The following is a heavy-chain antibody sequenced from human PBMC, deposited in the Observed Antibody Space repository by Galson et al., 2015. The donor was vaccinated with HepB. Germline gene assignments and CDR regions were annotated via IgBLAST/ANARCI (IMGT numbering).Heavy chain of an antibody. V-gene: IGHV3-74*01. Sequence: SLRLSCAASGFTFSSYWMHWVRQAPGKGLVWVSRINSDGSSTSYADSVKGRFTISRDNAKNTLYLQMNSLRAEDTAVYYCASLIYCSSTSCTPSDYWGQGTLVTVSS. CDR1: GFTFSSYW. D-gene: IGHD2-2*01. J-gene: IGHJ4*02. CDR2: INSDGSST. CDR3: ASLIYCSSTSCTPSDY.